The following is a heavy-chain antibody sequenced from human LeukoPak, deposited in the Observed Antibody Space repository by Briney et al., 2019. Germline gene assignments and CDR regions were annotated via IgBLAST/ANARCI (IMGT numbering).Heavy chain of an antibody. CDR2: ISAYNGNT. V-gene: IGHV1-18*01. D-gene: IGHD3-10*01. CDR3: ARDYRYYGSGSELNWFDP. CDR1: GYTFTSYG. J-gene: IGHJ5*02. Sequence: ASVKVSCKASGYTFTSYGISWVRQAPGQGLEWMGWISAYNGNTNYAQKLQGRVTMTTDTSTSTAYMELRSLRSDDTAVYCCARDYRYYGSGSELNWFDPWGQGTLVTVSS.